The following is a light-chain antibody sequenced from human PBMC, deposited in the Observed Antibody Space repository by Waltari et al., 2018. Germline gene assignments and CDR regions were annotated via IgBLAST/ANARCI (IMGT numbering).Light chain of an antibody. CDR1: SSDIGYYNL. CDR3: CSYIGDSAWV. CDR2: DVN. Sequence: QSALTQPASVSGSPGQSITIACPGTSSDIGYYNLVSWYQQDPGKAPKVIIYDVNKRPSGVSNRFSGSKSGNTASLTISGLQAEDEADYYCCSYIGDSAWVFGGGTKVTVL. V-gene: IGLV2-23*02. J-gene: IGLJ3*02.